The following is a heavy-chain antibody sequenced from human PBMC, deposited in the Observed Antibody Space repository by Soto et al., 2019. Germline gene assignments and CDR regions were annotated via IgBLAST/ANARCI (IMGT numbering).Heavy chain of an antibody. CDR1: GGSFSGYY. J-gene: IGHJ3*02. CDR2: INHSGST. CDR3: ASPAGDSNAFDI. V-gene: IGHV4-34*01. Sequence: SETLSLTCAVYGGSFSGYYWSWIRQPPGKGLEWIGEINHSGSTNYNPSLKSRVTISVDTSKNQFSLKRSSVTAADTAVYYCASPAGDSNAFDIWGQGTMVTVSS. D-gene: IGHD7-27*01.